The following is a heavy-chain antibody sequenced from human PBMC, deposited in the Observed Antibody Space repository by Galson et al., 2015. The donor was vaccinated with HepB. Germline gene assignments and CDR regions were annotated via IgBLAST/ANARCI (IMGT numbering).Heavy chain of an antibody. CDR2: IYYSGST. CDR1: GGSISSGGYY. J-gene: IGHJ4*02. CDR3: ARVTVTAIQERYYFDY. Sequence: LSLTCTVSGGSISSGGYYWSWIRQHPGKGLEWIGYIYYSGSTYYNPSLKSRVTISVDTSKNQFSLKLSSVTAADTAVYYCARVTVTAIQERYYFDYWGQGTLVTVSS. V-gene: IGHV4-31*03. D-gene: IGHD2-21*02.